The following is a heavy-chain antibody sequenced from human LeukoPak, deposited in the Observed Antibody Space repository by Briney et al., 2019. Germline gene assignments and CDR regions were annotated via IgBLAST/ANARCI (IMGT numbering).Heavy chain of an antibody. CDR2: ISGSGGST. Sequence: GGSLRLSCAVSGFTFSSYGMSWVRRAPGKGLEWVSGISGSGGSTYYADSVKGRFTISRDNSKNTLYLQMNSLRAEDTAVYYCAKVLGGFGELYQYWGQGTLVTVSS. V-gene: IGHV3-23*01. D-gene: IGHD3-10*01. CDR1: GFTFSSYG. J-gene: IGHJ4*02. CDR3: AKVLGGFGELYQY.